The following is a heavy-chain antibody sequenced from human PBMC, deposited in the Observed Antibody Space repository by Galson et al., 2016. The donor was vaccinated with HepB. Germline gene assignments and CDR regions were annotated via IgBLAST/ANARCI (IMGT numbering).Heavy chain of an antibody. J-gene: IGHJ4*02. V-gene: IGHV3-53*01. CDR2: IYSTGST. Sequence: SLRLSCAASGFTVSNTYMTWVRQAPGKGLEWVSVIYSTGSTKYADSVKGRFTISRDSSKNTLYLQMNSLRAEDTAVYYCARDMSSGWYWVYFGYWGQGTLVTVSS. CDR1: GFTVSNTY. CDR3: ARDMSSGWYWVYFGY. D-gene: IGHD6-19*01.